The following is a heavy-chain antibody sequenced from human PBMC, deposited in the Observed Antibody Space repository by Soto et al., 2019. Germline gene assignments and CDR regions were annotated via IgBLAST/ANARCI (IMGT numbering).Heavy chain of an antibody. CDR1: GYTFTSYG. D-gene: IGHD1-1*01. V-gene: IGHV1-18*04. Sequence: ASVKVSCKASGYTFTSYGISWVRQAPGQGLELMGWISAYNGNTKYEEKFQGRVTMTTDTSTSTAYMELTSLRSDGTAVYYCARDHVGRRWYLDSWGQGTLVTVSS. CDR3: ARDHVGRRWYLDS. J-gene: IGHJ4*02. CDR2: ISAYNGNT.